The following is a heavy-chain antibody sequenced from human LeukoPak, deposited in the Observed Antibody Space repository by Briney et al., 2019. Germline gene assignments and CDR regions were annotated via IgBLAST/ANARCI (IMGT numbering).Heavy chain of an antibody. CDR3: AKERTSEGYFDY. J-gene: IGHJ4*02. D-gene: IGHD1-1*01. V-gene: IGHV3-48*01. CDR1: GFTFSSYS. Sequence: GESLTLSCAASGFTFSSYSMNWARQAPGKGREWVSYISSSSSTIYYADSVRGRFTISRDNSKNTLYLQMNSLRAEDTAVYYWAKERTSEGYFDYWGQGTLVTVSS. CDR2: ISSSSSTI.